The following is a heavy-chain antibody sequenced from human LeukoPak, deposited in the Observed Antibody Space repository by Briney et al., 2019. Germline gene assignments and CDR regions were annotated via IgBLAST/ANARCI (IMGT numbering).Heavy chain of an antibody. Sequence: GGSLRLSCTASGFTFSAYAMMWVRQAPGKGPEWFSAICGGGGSAFYADSVKGRFTISRDNAKYTLFLQMNSLRAEDTAVYYCARDPNGDYIGAFDMWGPGTMVTVSS. D-gene: IGHD4-17*01. J-gene: IGHJ3*02. CDR1: GFTFSAYA. CDR3: ARDPNGDYIGAFDM. V-gene: IGHV3-23*01. CDR2: ICGGGGSA.